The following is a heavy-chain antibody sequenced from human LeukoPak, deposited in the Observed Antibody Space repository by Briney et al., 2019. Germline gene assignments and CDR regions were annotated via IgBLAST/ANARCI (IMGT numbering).Heavy chain of an antibody. Sequence: SETLSLTCTVSGDSINSGSYHWGWIRQPPGKGLEWIGSIQHSGNTYYNPSLKSRLTISVDASKNQFSLKLNSVTAADTAVYYCARDGSHWGQGTLVTVSS. CDR3: ARDGSH. D-gene: IGHD2-2*03. J-gene: IGHJ4*02. V-gene: IGHV4-39*02. CDR1: GDSINSGSYH. CDR2: IQHSGNT.